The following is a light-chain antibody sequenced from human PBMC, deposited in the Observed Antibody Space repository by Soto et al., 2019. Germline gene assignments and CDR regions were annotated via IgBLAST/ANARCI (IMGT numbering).Light chain of an antibody. Sequence: DIHMTQSPSTLSASVGDRVTITCRASQSISIWLAWYQQKPGKAPNLLIYKTSSLESGVPSRFSGSGSGTAFTLTISSLQPDDFATYACQHYNDYSWTFGQGTKVEIK. CDR3: QHYNDYSWT. V-gene: IGKV1-5*03. J-gene: IGKJ1*01. CDR1: QSISIW. CDR2: KTS.